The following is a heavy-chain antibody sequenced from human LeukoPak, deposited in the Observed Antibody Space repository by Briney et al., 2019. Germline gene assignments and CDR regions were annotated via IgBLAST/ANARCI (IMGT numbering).Heavy chain of an antibody. J-gene: IGHJ3*02. CDR2: ISWNSGSI. CDR1: GFTFDDYA. CDR3: ARGAYDAFDI. Sequence: GRSLRLSCAASGFTFDDYAMHWVRQAPGKGLEWVSGISWNSGSIGYADSVKGRFTISRDNAKNSLYLQMNSLRAEDTAVYYCARGAYDAFDIWGQGTMVTVSS. V-gene: IGHV3-9*01.